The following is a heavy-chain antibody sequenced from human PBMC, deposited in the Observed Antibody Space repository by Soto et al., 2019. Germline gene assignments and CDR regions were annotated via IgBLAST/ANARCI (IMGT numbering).Heavy chain of an antibody. D-gene: IGHD2-21*01. CDR1: GGCISSSSYY. Sequence: EVLALACTLSGGCISSSSYYWGWIRQPPGKGLEWIGSIYYSGSTYYNPSLKSRVTISVDTSKNQFSLKLSSVTDADTAVYYCARLYCGGECYFLTRPYYGMDVWGQGTTVTVSS. CDR3: ARLYCGGECYFLTRPYYGMDV. CDR2: IYYSGST. V-gene: IGHV4-39*01. J-gene: IGHJ6*02.